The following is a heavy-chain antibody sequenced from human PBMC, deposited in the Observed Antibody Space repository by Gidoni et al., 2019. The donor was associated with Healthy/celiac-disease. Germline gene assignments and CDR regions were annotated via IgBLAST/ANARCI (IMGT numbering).Heavy chain of an antibody. CDR1: GFTFSSYS. J-gene: IGHJ6*02. CDR3: ARRIAAAGDYYYYYGMDV. V-gene: IGHV3-21*01. Sequence: EVQLVESGGGLVKPGGSLRLSCAASGFTFSSYSMNWVRQAPGKGLEWVSSISSSSSYIYYADSVKGRFTISRDNAKNSLYLQMNSLRAEDTAVYYCARRIAAAGDYYYYYGMDVWGQGTTVTVSS. D-gene: IGHD6-13*01. CDR2: ISSSSSYI.